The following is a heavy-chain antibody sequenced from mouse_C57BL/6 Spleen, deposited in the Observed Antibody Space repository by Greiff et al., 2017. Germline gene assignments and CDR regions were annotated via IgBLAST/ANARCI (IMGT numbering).Heavy chain of an antibody. V-gene: IGHV14-1*01. CDR1: GFNIKDYY. D-gene: IGHD2-5*01. J-gene: IGHJ3*01. CDR3: TNSNYPSWFAY. Sequence: EVKVVESGAELVRPGASVKLSCTASGFNIKDYYMHWVKQRPEQGLEWIGRIDPEDGDTEYAPKFQGKATMTADTSSNTAYLQLSSLTSEDTAVYYCTNSNYPSWFAYWGQGTLVTVSA. CDR2: IDPEDGDT.